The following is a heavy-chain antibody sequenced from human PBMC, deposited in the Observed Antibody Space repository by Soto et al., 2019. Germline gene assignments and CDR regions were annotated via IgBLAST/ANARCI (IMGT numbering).Heavy chain of an antibody. CDR3: ARPHPRDDFWSGYYPS. CDR2: INSDGSST. Sequence: EVQLVESGGGLVQPGGSLRLSCAASGFTLSSYWMHWVRQAPGKGLVWVSRINSDGSSTSYADSVKGRFTISRDNAKNTLYLQMNSLRAEDTAVYYCARPHPRDDFWSGYYPSWGQGTLVTVSS. J-gene: IGHJ4*02. CDR1: GFTLSSYW. D-gene: IGHD3-3*01. V-gene: IGHV3-74*01.